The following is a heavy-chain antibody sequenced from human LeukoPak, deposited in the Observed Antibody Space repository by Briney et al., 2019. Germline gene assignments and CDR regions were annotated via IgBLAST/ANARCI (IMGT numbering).Heavy chain of an antibody. CDR3: ARDYDILTGYYGGDAFDI. D-gene: IGHD3-9*01. Sequence: SETLSLTCTVSGRCISSCYWSWIRQPAGKGLEWIGRIYTSGSTNYNPSLKSRVTMSVDTSKNQFSLKLSSVTAADTAVYYCARDYDILTGYYGGDAFDIWGQGTMVTVSS. V-gene: IGHV4-4*07. CDR1: GRCISSCY. J-gene: IGHJ3*02. CDR2: IYTSGST.